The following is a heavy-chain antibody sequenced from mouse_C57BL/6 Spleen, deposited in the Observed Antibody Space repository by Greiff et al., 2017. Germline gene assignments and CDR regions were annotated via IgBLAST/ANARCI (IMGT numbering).Heavy chain of an antibody. CDR3: ARPITTVVATDWYFDV. CDR1: GYTFTSYW. J-gene: IGHJ1*03. Sequence: QVQLQQPGAELVRPGSSVKLSCKASGYTFTSYWLHWVKQRPIQGHEWIGNIDPSDSETPSNQQFKDKATLTVDKSSSTAYMQLSSLTSEDSAVYYCARPITTVVATDWYFDVWGTGTTVTVSS. V-gene: IGHV1-52*01. D-gene: IGHD1-1*01. CDR2: IDPSDSET.